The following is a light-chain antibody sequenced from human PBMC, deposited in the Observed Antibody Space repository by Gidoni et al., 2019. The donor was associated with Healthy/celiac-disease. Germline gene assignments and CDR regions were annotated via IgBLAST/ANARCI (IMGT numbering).Light chain of an antibody. J-gene: IGLJ2*01. CDR2: EVS. Sequence: QSALTQPPSVSGSPGQSVTISCPGTSSDVGDYNRVSWYHQPPGTAPKLMIYEVSNQPSGVPDRFSGSKSGNTASLTISGLQAEDGADYYCSSYTSNREVFGGGTKLTVL. CDR1: SSDVGDYNR. V-gene: IGLV2-18*02. CDR3: SSYTSNREV.